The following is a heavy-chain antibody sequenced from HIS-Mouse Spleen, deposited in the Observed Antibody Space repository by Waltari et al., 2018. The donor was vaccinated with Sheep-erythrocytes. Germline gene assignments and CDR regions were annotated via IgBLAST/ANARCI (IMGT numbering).Heavy chain of an antibody. D-gene: IGHD3-3*01. CDR1: GGSISSSSYY. CDR2: LHYSGST. Sequence: QLQLQESGPGLVKPSETLSLTCTVSGGSISSSSYYWGWIRQPPGKGLGWIGSLHYSGSTCYTPARRSRVTVSVDTSKNQFSLKLSSVTAADTAVYYCARVPPGYYDFWSGPTGPRWFDPWGQGTLVTVSS. CDR3: ARVPPGYYDFWSGPTGPRWFDP. V-gene: IGHV4-39*07. J-gene: IGHJ5*02.